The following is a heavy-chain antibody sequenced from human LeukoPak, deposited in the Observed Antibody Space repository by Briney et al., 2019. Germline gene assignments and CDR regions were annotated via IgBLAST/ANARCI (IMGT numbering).Heavy chain of an antibody. CDR2: ISGGGDTI. D-gene: IGHD3-22*01. J-gene: IGHJ4*02. V-gene: IGHV3-48*03. CDR1: GFTFSNYE. Sequence: GGSLRLSCAASGFTFSNYEMNWVRQASGKGLEWVSYISGGGDTIYYADSVRGRFTISRDNAKNSLYLQLNSLRAEDTAVYYCARGQADYYDSSDYPYWGQGTLVTVSS. CDR3: ARGQADYYDSSDYPY.